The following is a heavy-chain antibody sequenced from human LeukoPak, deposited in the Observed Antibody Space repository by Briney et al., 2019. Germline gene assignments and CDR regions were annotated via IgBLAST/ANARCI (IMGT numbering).Heavy chain of an antibody. D-gene: IGHD6-6*01. CDR2: IYPADSDT. CDR3: ARGKQLVLRWFDP. V-gene: IGHV5-51*01. Sequence: GESLKISCKAFGYNFLSYWIGWVRQMPGEGLEWMGIIYPADSDTTYSPSFQGQVTISADRSTSTAYLQWSSLRASDTAMYYCARGKQLVLRWFDPWGQGTLVTVSS. CDR1: GYNFLSYW. J-gene: IGHJ5*02.